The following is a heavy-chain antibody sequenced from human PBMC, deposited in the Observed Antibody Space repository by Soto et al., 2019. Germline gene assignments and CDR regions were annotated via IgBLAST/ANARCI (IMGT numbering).Heavy chain of an antibody. J-gene: IGHJ6*02. Sequence: QVQLVESGGGVVQPGGSLRLSCTASGFTFSSYALHWVRQAPGKGLEWVAVISYDGNTKYYAASVKGRFTISRDHSKNTLYLQMNSLRAEDTALYYCTKELGSESDYYKYYGMDVWGQGTTVTVYS. CDR2: ISYDGNTK. CDR1: GFTFSSYA. D-gene: IGHD3-10*01. V-gene: IGHV3-30*18. CDR3: TKELGSESDYYKYYGMDV.